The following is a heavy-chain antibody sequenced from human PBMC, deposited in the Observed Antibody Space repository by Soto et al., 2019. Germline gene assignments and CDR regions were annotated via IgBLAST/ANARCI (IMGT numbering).Heavy chain of an antibody. CDR1: GYTFTGYY. CDR2: ISPNSGGT. CDR3: ARNLEAVSGYYTGWFDP. Sequence: QVQLVQSGAEVKKPGASVKVSCKASGYTFTGYYMHWVRQAPGQGLEWMGWISPNSGGTNYAQKFQGRVTMTRDTSISTAYMELSRLRSDDTAVYYCARNLEAVSGYYTGWFDPWGQGTLVTVSS. V-gene: IGHV1-2*02. J-gene: IGHJ5*02. D-gene: IGHD3-3*01.